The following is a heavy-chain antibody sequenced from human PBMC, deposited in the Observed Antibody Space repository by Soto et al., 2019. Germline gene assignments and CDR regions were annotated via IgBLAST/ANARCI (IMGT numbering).Heavy chain of an antibody. Sequence: LCLTCTVSGASIRSTDYYWSWIRQAPGKDLEWIGYVYYTGSTYYNPSLMSRLTISVDTSKNQFSLKLTSVTAAETAVYYCVRTAREGAVAPHWFDRWGQGTQVTVSS. J-gene: IGHJ5*02. CDR3: VRTAREGAVAPHWFDR. CDR1: GASIRSTDYY. CDR2: VYYTGST. D-gene: IGHD2-21*02. V-gene: IGHV4-30-4*01.